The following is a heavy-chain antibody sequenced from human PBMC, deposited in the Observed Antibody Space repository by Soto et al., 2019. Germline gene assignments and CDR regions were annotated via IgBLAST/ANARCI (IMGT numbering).Heavy chain of an antibody. Sequence: QVQLQESGPGLVKPSETLSLTCTVSGGSISSYYWTWIRQPAGKGLEWIGEINHSGSTNYNPSLKSRVTISVDTSKNQFSLKLSSVTAADTAVYYCARGGPGYDFWSGYYYFDYWGQGTLVTVSS. J-gene: IGHJ4*02. D-gene: IGHD3-3*01. CDR2: INHSGST. CDR3: ARGGPGYDFWSGYYYFDY. CDR1: GGSISSYY. V-gene: IGHV4-59*12.